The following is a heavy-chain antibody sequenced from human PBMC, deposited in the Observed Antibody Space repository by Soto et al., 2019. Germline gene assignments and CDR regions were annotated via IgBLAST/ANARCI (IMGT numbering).Heavy chain of an antibody. J-gene: IGHJ5*02. CDR3: ARLQKGSPSAWFDP. V-gene: IGHV4-30-4*01. D-gene: IGHD1-26*01. Sequence: SETLSLTCTVSGGSISSGDYYWSWIRHPPGKGLEWIGYIYYSGSTYYNPSLKSRVTISVDTSKNQFSLKLSSVTAADTAVYYCARLQKGSPSAWFDPWGQGTLVTVSS. CDR1: GGSISSGDYY. CDR2: IYYSGST.